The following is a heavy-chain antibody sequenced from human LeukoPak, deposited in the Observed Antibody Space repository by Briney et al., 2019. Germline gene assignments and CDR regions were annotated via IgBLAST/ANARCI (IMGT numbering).Heavy chain of an antibody. Sequence: GRSLRLSCAASGFTFSSYTMHWVRQAPGKGLEWVTVISYDGNNKYYADPVKGRFTISRDNSKNTLYLQMNSLRPEDTAVYYRARTGSLTMNWFDPWGQGTLVTVSS. CDR1: GFTFSSYT. V-gene: IGHV3-30*04. CDR3: ARTGSLTMNWFDP. CDR2: ISYDGNNK. J-gene: IGHJ5*02. D-gene: IGHD1-14*01.